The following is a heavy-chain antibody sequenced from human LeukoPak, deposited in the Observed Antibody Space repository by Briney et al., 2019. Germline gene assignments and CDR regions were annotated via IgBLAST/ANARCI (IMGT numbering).Heavy chain of an antibody. V-gene: IGHV3-23*01. CDR2: ISGTVGST. J-gene: IGHJ4*02. CDR1: GFTFTSYA. CDR3: AKTTTGDSSGRFPGGPVDY. Sequence: PGGSLRLSCTASGFTFTSYAMSWVRQAPGKGLEWVSVISGTVGSTNHADPVKGRFTISRDNSKNTLYLQMNSLRAEDTAVYYCAKTTTGDSSGRFPGGPVDYWGQGTLVTVSS. D-gene: IGHD6-19*01.